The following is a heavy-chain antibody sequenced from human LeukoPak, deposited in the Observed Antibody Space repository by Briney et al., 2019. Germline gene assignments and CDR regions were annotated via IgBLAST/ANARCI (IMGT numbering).Heavy chain of an antibody. D-gene: IGHD3-16*01. CDR3: ARALKVGDFFDY. CDR2: ISAYNGNT. CDR1: GYTFTSYG. V-gene: IGHV1-18*01. Sequence: PEASVKVSCKASGYTFTSYGISWVRQAPGHGLEWMGWISAYNGNTNYAQKFQGRVTITADKSTSTAYMELSSLRSEDTAVYYCARALKVGDFFDYWGQGTLVTVSS. J-gene: IGHJ4*02.